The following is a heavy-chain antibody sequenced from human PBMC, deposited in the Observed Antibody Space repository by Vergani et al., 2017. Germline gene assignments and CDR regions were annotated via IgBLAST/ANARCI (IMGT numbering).Heavy chain of an antibody. CDR2: ISSDGGST. Sequence: VQLVESGGGLVQPGGSLRLSCAASGFTFSTYAMTWVRLAPGKGLEWVSTISSDGGSTYYADSVKGRFTISRDNSKNTLSLQMNSLTAEDTAIYYCAGXQGTSAYYYGGFDYWGQGILVTVSS. J-gene: IGHJ4*02. CDR3: AGXQGTSAYYYGGFDY. D-gene: IGHD3-22*01. V-gene: IGHV3-23*04. CDR1: GFTFSTYA.